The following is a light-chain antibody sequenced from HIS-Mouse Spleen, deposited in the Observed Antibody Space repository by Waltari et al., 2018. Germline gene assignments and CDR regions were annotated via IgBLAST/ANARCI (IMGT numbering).Light chain of an antibody. CDR2: EGR. Sequence: QSALTQPASVSGSPGQSITISCTGTSSDVGSYNLVSWYQQHPGKAPKLMMYEGRKRPSGFSNRFSGSKSVNTASLTISGLQAEDEADYYCCSYAGSSTVVFGGGTKLTVL. V-gene: IGLV2-23*01. CDR3: CSYAGSSTVV. CDR1: SSDVGSYNL. J-gene: IGLJ2*01.